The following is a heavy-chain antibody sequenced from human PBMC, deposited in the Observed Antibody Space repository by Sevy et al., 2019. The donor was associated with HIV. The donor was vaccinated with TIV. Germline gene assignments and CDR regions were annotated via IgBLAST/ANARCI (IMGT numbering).Heavy chain of an antibody. CDR3: AANYGSGSRFDY. CDR1: GGSISSGGYY. CDR2: IYYSGST. V-gene: IGHV4-31*03. Sequence: SETRSLTCTVSGGSISSGGYYWSWTHQHPGKGLEWIGYIYYSGSTYYNPSLKSRVTISVDTSKNQFSLKLSSVTAADTAVYYCAANYGSGSRFDYWGQGTLVTVSS. D-gene: IGHD3-10*01. J-gene: IGHJ4*02.